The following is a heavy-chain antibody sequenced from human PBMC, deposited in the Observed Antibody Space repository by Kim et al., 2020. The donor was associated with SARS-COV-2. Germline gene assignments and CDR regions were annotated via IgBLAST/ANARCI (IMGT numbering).Heavy chain of an antibody. Sequence: STNYSHHVKGRFIISRGNSKNTLYLQMNSLRAEDTAVYYCAREVLWTFDYWGQGTLVTVSS. V-gene: IGHV3-53*01. CDR3: AREVLWTFDY. D-gene: IGHD3-10*01. J-gene: IGHJ4*02. CDR2: ST.